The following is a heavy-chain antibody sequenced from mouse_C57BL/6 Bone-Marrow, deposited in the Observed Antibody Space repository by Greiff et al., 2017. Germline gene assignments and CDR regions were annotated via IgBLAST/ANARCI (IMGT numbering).Heavy chain of an antibody. J-gene: IGHJ3*01. CDR3: ARPYYYGSAWFAY. Sequence: EVNVVESGGGLVKPGGSLKLSCAASGFTFSSYAMSWVRQTPEKRLEWVATISDGGSYTYYPDNVKGRFTISRDNAKNNLYLQMSHLKSEDTAMYYCARPYYYGSAWFAYWGQGTLGTVSA. CDR1: GFTFSSYA. CDR2: ISDGGSYT. D-gene: IGHD1-1*01. V-gene: IGHV5-4*03.